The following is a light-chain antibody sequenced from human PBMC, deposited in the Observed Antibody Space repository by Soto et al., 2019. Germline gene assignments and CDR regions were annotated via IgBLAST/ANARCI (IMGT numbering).Light chain of an antibody. CDR1: QSVSSY. V-gene: IGKV3-11*01. CDR3: QQRSNWPIT. Sequence: EIVLTQSPATLSLSPGERATLSCRASQSVSSYLAWYQQKPGQAPRLLIYDASNRATGIPARFGGSGSGTDFTLTISSLEPDDFAVYYGQQRSNWPITFGQGTRLEI. J-gene: IGKJ5*01. CDR2: DAS.